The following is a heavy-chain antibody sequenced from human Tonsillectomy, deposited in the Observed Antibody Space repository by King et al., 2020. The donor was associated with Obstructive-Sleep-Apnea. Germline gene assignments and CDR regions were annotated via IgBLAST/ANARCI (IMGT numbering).Heavy chain of an antibody. V-gene: IGHV3-72*01. CDR2: TRKKANSYTT. CDR3: VRVRSEAYFDY. CDR1: GFTFSDHY. J-gene: IGHJ4*02. Sequence: QLVQSGGGLVQPGGSLRLSCAASGFTFSDHYMDWVRQAPGKGLEWVGRTRKKANSYTTEYAASVKGRFTIPRDDSKNSLYLQMNSLKTEDTALYYCVRVRSEAYFDYWGQGTLVTVSS.